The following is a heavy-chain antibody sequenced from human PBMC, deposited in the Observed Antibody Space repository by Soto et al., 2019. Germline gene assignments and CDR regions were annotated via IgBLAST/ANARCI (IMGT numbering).Heavy chain of an antibody. CDR1: GDTVTTYG. V-gene: IGHV1-18*01. CDR3: ASATSRAVAGKEK. J-gene: IGHJ1*01. CDR2: ISFYNGHT. D-gene: IGHD6-19*01. Sequence: QVQLVQSGGEVTKPGASVKVSCKASGDTVTTYGISWVRQAPGQGLLWLGWISFYNGHTNYALKFQDRITFTTDTSKSTACMELRSLTSDDTAVYYCASATSRAVAGKEKWGQGPLVTGSS.